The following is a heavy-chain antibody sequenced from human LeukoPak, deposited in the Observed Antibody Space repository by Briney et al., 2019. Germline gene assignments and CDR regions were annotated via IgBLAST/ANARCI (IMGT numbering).Heavy chain of an antibody. J-gene: IGHJ4*02. CDR1: GGSISSSSYY. Sequence: SETLSLTCTVSGGSISSSSYYWGWMRQPPGKGREWIGSIYYSGSTYYNPSLKSRVTISVDTSKNQFSLKLSSVTAADTAVYYCARHGYYYSYWGQGTLVTVSS. CDR3: ARHGYYYSY. V-gene: IGHV4-39*01. D-gene: IGHD3-10*01. CDR2: IYYSGST.